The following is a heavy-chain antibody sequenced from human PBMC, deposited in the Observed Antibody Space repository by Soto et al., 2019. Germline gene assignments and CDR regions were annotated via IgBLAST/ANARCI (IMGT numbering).Heavy chain of an antibody. CDR3: ARVAY. J-gene: IGHJ4*02. CDR1: GFTFSSYA. Sequence: GGSLRLSCAASGFTFSSYAMNWVRQVPGKGMEWVASISSGSSDTWYADSVKGRFIISRDNAQNSLFLQMNTLRPEDTAMYYCARVAYWGPGTQVTVSS. V-gene: IGHV3-21*01. CDR2: ISSGSSDT.